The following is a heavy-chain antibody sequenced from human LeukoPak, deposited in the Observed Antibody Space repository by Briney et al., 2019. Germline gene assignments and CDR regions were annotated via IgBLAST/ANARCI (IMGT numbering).Heavy chain of an antibody. CDR3: ARVPYTSSIFGVVIGNRDFDY. Sequence: ASVKVSCKASGYTFTGYCMHWVRQAPGQGLEWMGWINPNSGGTNYAQKFQGRVTMTRDTSISTAYMELSRLRSDDTAVYYCARVPYTSSIFGVVIGNRDFDYWGQGTLVTVSS. V-gene: IGHV1-2*02. J-gene: IGHJ4*02. CDR1: GYTFTGYC. D-gene: IGHD3-3*01. CDR2: INPNSGGT.